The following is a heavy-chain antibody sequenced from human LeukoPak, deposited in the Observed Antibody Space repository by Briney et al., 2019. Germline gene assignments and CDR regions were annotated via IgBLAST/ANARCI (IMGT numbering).Heavy chain of an antibody. J-gene: IGHJ4*02. V-gene: IGHV3-23*01. D-gene: IGHD1-26*01. Sequence: GGSLRLSCAASGFTFSSYAMSWVRHAPGKGLEWGSDISGSGGSTYYTDSVKGRFTSSRDNSKTSLYLQMNSLRAKDTSVYYCTREIIGGASFLDYWGQGPLVPVSS. CDR3: TREIIGGASFLDY. CDR2: ISGSGGST. CDR1: GFTFSSYA.